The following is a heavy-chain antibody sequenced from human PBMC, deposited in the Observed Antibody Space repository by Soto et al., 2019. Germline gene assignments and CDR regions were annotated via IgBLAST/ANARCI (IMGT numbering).Heavy chain of an antibody. V-gene: IGHV4-34*01. CDR1: GGSFSGYY. CDR3: ARGLPYYDFWSGYPTPPYFDY. CDR2: INHSGST. Sequence: SETLSLTCAVYGGSFSGYYWSWIRQPPGKGLEWIGEINHSGSTNYNPSLKSRVTISVDTSKNQFSLKLSSVTAADTAVYYCARGLPYYDFWSGYPTPPYFDYWGQGTLVTVS. J-gene: IGHJ4*02. D-gene: IGHD3-3*01.